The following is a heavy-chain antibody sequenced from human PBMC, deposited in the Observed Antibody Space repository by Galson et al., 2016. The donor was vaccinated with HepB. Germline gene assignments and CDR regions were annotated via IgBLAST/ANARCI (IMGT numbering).Heavy chain of an antibody. CDR1: GFTFSSYW. V-gene: IGHV3-74*01. Sequence: SLRLSCAASGFTFSSYWMHWVRQAPGKGLVWVSRINSDGSSTSYADSVKGRFTISRDNAKNTLYLQMNSLRAEDTAVYYCASFRGSSWNGYWGQGTLVTVSS. CDR2: INSDGSST. CDR3: ASFRGSSWNGY. D-gene: IGHD6-13*01. J-gene: IGHJ4*02.